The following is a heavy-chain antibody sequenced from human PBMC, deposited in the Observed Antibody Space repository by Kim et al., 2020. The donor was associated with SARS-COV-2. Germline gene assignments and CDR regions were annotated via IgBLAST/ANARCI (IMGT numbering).Heavy chain of an antibody. CDR2: ISGSGGST. V-gene: IGHV3-23*01. J-gene: IGHJ1*01. CDR1: GFTFSSYA. CDR3: AKDEGAGELLPPEYFQH. Sequence: GGSLRLSCAASGFTFSSYAMSWVRQAPGKGLEWVSAISGSGGSTYYADPVKGRFTISRDNSKNTLYLQMNSLRAEDTAVYYCAKDEGAGELLPPEYFQHWGQGTLVTVSS. D-gene: IGHD1-26*01.